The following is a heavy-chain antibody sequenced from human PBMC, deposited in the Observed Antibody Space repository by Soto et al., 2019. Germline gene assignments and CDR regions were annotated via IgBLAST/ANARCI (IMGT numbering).Heavy chain of an antibody. CDR3: ARWGDWMQQVL. V-gene: IGHV4-4*02. CDR1: GGSLRSNKW. D-gene: IGHD2-21*02. CDR2: IYHSGST. J-gene: IGHJ4*02. Sequence: QVQLQESGPGLVKPSGTLSLTCGVSGGSLRSNKWWSWVRQPPGKGLEWIGEIYHSGSTNYNPSLKSRVTISVDKSKYQFSLKLNSVTAADTAVYYCARWGDWMQQVLWGQGTMVTVCS.